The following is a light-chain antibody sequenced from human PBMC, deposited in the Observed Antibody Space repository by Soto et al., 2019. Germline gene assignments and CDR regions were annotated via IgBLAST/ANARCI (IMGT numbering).Light chain of an antibody. Sequence: QSALTQPASVSGSPGQSITISCTGTSSDVGGYNYVSRYQQHPGKAPKLIIYEVSNRPSGVSNRFSGSKSGNTASLTISGLQAEDEADYYCSSYTSSSTLFYVFGTGTKVTVL. CDR2: EVS. CDR1: SSDVGGYNY. CDR3: SSYTSSSTLFYV. J-gene: IGLJ1*01. V-gene: IGLV2-14*01.